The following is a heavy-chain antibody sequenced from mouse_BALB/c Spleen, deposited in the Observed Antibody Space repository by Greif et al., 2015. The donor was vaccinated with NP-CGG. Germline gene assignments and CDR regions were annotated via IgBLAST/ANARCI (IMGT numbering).Heavy chain of an antibody. CDR1: GYTFTSSW. D-gene: IGHD2-3*01. V-gene: IGHV1S130*01. Sequence: QVQLQQPGSVLVRPGASVKLSCKASGYTFTSSWMHWAKQRPGQGLEWIGEIHPSSGNTNYNEMFKGKATLTVDTSSSTADVDLSSLTSEDSAVYYCSKSGDDDNSLDYWGQGTTLTVSS. CDR2: IHPSSGNT. J-gene: IGHJ2*01. CDR3: SKSGDDDNSLDY.